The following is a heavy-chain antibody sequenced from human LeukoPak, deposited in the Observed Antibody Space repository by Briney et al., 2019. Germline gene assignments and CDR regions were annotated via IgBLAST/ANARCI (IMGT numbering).Heavy chain of an antibody. CDR2: IYYSGST. CDR1: GGSISSGGYY. D-gene: IGHD4-17*01. J-gene: IGHJ3*02. Sequence: PSETLSLTCTVSGGSISSGGYYWSWIRQHPGKGLEWIGYIYYSGSTYYNPSLKSRVTISVDTSKNQFSLKLNSVAAADTAVYYCARDTVTTTFDALDIWGQGTMVTVSS. V-gene: IGHV4-31*03. CDR3: ARDTVTTTFDALDI.